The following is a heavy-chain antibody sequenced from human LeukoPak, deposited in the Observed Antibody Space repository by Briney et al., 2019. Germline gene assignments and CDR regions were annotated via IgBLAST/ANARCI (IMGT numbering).Heavy chain of an antibody. CDR3: ATDDYYARSGPSGADHFDY. CDR2: IKSKRDGEAT. CDR1: GFSFSGAW. D-gene: IGHD3-22*01. Sequence: MTGGSLRLSCGASGFSFSGAWMSWVRQAPGKGLEWVARIKSKRDGEATDYAAPVKGRFSISRDDSKTTLYLQMNSLKTEDTAMYYCATDDYYARSGPSGADHFDYWGQGILVTVSS. J-gene: IGHJ4*02. V-gene: IGHV3-15*01.